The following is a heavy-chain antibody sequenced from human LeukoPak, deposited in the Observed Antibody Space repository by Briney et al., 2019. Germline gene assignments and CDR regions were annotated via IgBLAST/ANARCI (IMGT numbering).Heavy chain of an antibody. CDR3: ARHPELNLFDY. CDR2: ISYSGST. J-gene: IGHJ4*02. V-gene: IGHV4-59*08. CDR1: GASISSYY. D-gene: IGHD1-7*01. Sequence: PSETLSLTCTVSGASISSYYWSWIRQPPGKGLEWIGYISYSGSTNYNPSLKSRVTISADTSKNQVSLTLSSVTAADTAVYYCARHPELNLFDYWGQGTLVTAST.